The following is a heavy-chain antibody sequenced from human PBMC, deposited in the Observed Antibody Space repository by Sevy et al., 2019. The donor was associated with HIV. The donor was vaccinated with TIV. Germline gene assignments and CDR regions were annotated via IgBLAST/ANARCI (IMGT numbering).Heavy chain of an antibody. CDR2: ISGSGGST. CDR1: GFTFSSYA. V-gene: IGHV3-23*01. D-gene: IGHD3-10*01. J-gene: IGHJ6*02. Sequence: GGSLRLSCAASGFTFSSYAMSWVRQAPGKGLEWVSAISGSGGSTYYADSVKGRFTIFRDNSKNTLYLQMNSLRAEDTAVYYCAKEEVRGVIKGSFYYYYGMDVWGQGTTVTVSS. CDR3: AKEEVRGVIKGSFYYYYGMDV.